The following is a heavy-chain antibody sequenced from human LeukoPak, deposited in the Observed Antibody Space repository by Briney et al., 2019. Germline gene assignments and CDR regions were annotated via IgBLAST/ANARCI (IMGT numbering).Heavy chain of an antibody. D-gene: IGHD2-2*02. CDR1: GGSFSGYY. CDR2: INHSGST. CDR3: ARGEVPAAIQFGVIYGGNWFDP. Sequence: PSETLTLTCAVYGGSFSGYYWSWIRQPPGKGLEWLGEINHSGSTNYNPALKSRVTISVDTSKNQFSLKLRSVTAADTAVYYCARGEVPAAIQFGVIYGGNWFDPWGQGTLVTVSS. J-gene: IGHJ5*02. V-gene: IGHV4-34*01.